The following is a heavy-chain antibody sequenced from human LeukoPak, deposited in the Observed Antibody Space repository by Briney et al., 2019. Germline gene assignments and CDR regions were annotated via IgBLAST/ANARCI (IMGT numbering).Heavy chain of an antibody. CDR2: IYYSGST. Sequence: SQTLSLTCTVSGGSISSGDYYWSWIRQPPGKGLEWIGYIYYSGSTYYNPSLKSRVTISVDTSKNQFSLKLSSVTTADTAVYYCARDGYCSGGSCYYFDYWGQGTLVTVSS. CDR3: ARDGYCSGGSCYYFDY. V-gene: IGHV4-30-4*01. CDR1: GGSISSGDYY. D-gene: IGHD2-15*01. J-gene: IGHJ4*02.